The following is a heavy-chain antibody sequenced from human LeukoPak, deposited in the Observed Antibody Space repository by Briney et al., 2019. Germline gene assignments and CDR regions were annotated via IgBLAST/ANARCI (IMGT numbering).Heavy chain of an antibody. CDR3: ARVDILTGYLADY. CDR2: IYYTGNT. CDR1: GGPVRSASYY. Sequence: SETLSLTCTVSGGPVRSASYYWTWIRQPSGKGLEWIGYIYYTGNTNSNPSLKSRVTISIDPPKNQFSLKLSSVTAADTAVYHCARVDILTGYLADYWGQGTLVTVSS. V-gene: IGHV4-61*01. D-gene: IGHD3-9*01. J-gene: IGHJ4*02.